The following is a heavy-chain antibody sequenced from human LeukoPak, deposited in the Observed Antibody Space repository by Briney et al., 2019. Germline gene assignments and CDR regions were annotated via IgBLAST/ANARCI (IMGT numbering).Heavy chain of an antibody. D-gene: IGHD6-6*01. V-gene: IGHV4-59*01. CDR2: VHYSGTT. Sequence: SSETLSLTCTVSGGSIRTDYWSWIRQPPGKGLDWIAFVHYSGTTNYNPSLKSRVTISVDTSKSQFSLKLSSVTAADTAVYYCARGGASSKFFDYWGQGALVTVSS. CDR3: ARGGASSKFFDY. CDR1: GGSIRTDY. J-gene: IGHJ4*02.